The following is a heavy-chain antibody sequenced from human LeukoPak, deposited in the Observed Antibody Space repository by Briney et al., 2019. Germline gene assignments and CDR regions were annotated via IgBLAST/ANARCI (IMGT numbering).Heavy chain of an antibody. D-gene: IGHD4-17*01. V-gene: IGHV4-38-2*02. CDR1: GYSISSGYY. CDR3: ARDGIYGDYVPPDY. J-gene: IGHJ4*02. Sequence: SETLSLTCTVSGYSISSGYYWGWIRQPPGKGLEWIGSIYHSGSTYYNPSLKSRVTISVDTSKNQFSLKLSSVTAADTAVYYCARDGIYGDYVPPDYWGQGTLVTVSS. CDR2: IYHSGST.